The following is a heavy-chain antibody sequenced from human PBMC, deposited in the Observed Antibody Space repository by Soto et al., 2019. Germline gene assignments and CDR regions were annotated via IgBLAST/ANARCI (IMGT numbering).Heavy chain of an antibody. D-gene: IGHD3-10*01. CDR3: ARARYYGSGSYRTTDY. CDR1: GGSFSGYY. J-gene: IGHJ4*02. CDR2: INHSGST. Sequence: SETLSLTCAIYGGSFSGYYWSWIRQPPGKGLEWIGEINHSGSTNYNPSLKSRVTISVDTSKNQFSLKLSSVTAADTAVYYCARARYYGSGSYRTTDYWGQGTLVTVSS. V-gene: IGHV4-34*01.